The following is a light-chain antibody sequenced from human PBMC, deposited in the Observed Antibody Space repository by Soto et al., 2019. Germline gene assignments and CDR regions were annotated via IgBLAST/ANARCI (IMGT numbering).Light chain of an antibody. CDR2: GAS. Sequence: EIGLTQSQGTLPVSPGEIATLSCSACPSVNSSYLAWYQHKPGQAPRLLIYGASSMATGIPDRFSGSGSVTDFTLTISSLETADFAVYYCQQYGRTPYTCGPGTKLASK. V-gene: IGKV3-20*01. J-gene: IGKJ2*01. CDR1: PSVNSSY. CDR3: QQYGRTPYT.